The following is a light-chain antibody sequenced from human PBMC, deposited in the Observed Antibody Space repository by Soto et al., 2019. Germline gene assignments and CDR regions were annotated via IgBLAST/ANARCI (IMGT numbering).Light chain of an antibody. CDR1: SSDVGAYTS. CDR3: TSYTSDNRSYV. V-gene: IGLV2-14*01. Sequence: QSVLTQPASVSGSPGQSITISCTGTSSDVGAYTSVSWYQQHPGKAPKLMIYEVSNRPSGVSNLFSGSKSANTASLTISGLQAEDEAHYYCTSYTSDNRSYVFGTGTKVTVL. CDR2: EVS. J-gene: IGLJ1*01.